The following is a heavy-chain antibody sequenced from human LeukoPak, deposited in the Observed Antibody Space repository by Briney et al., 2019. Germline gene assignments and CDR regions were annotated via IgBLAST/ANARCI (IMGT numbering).Heavy chain of an antibody. V-gene: IGHV4-39*07. CDR1: GGSISSSSYY. J-gene: IGHJ6*03. D-gene: IGHD4-23*01. Sequence: SETLSLTCTVSGGSISSSSYYWGWIRQPPGKGLEWIGSIYYSGSTYYNPSLKSPVTISVDTSKNQFSLKLSSVTAADTAVYYCARLSPGGVVTPVWDYMDVWGKGTTVTVSS. CDR3: ARLSPGGVVTPVWDYMDV. CDR2: IYYSGST.